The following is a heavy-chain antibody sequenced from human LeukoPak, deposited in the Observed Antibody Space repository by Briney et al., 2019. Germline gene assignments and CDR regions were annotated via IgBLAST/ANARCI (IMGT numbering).Heavy chain of an antibody. Sequence: GGSLRLSCAASGFTFNRYGMHWVRQATGKGLEWVSFIRYDESKEYYADSVKGRFIISRDNARNSLYLQMNSLRAEDTAVYYCARARWGSSSCYFDYWGQGTLVTVSS. J-gene: IGHJ4*02. V-gene: IGHV3-30*02. CDR3: ARARWGSSSCYFDY. CDR1: GFTFNRYG. CDR2: IRYDESKE. D-gene: IGHD6-13*01.